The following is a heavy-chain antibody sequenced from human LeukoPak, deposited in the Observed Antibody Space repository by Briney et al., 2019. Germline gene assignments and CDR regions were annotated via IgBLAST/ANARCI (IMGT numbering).Heavy chain of an antibody. D-gene: IGHD3-22*01. V-gene: IGHV3-66*02. CDR1: GFTVSSNY. CDR2: IYSGGST. Sequence: GGSLRLSCAASGFTVSSNYMSWVRQAPGKGLEWVSVIYSGGSTYYADSVKGRFTISRDNSKNTLYLQMNSLRAEDTAVYYCARDWGYYYDSSGYYEVWGQGTLVTVSS. CDR3: ARDWGYYYDSSGYYEV. J-gene: IGHJ4*02.